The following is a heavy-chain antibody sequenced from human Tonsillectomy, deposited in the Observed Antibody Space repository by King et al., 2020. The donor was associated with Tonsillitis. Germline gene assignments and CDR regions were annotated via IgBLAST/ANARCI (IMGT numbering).Heavy chain of an antibody. V-gene: IGHV4-38-2*01. CDR2: MYHSGST. J-gene: IGHJ5*02. CDR1: DYSISSGYY. CDR3: ARGYASGGSPFDR. D-gene: IGHD3-10*01. Sequence: QLQESGPGLVKPSETLSLTCAVSDYSISSGYYWGWIRQPPGKGLEWIGSMYHSGSTYYNPSLKSRLTISVDMSKNQFSLKLRSVTAADTAVYYCARGYASGGSPFDRWGQGTLVTVSS.